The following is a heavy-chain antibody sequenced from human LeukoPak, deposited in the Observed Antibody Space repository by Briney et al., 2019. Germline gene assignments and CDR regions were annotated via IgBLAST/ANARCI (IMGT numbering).Heavy chain of an antibody. V-gene: IGHV3-66*01. CDR3: ARERDGYCGGDCYYYYGMDV. J-gene: IGHJ6*02. Sequence: GGSLRLTCTASGFAVSSNYINWVRQAPGKGLEWVSVIHTGGNTYYADSVKGRFTISRDNSKNTVYLQMNSLRAEDTALYYCARERDGYCGGDCYYYYGMDVWGQGTTVTVSS. CDR1: GFAVSSNY. D-gene: IGHD2-21*02. CDR2: IHTGGNT.